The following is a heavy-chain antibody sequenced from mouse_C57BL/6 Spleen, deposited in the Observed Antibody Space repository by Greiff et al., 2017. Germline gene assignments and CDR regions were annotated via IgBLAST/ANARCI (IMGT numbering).Heavy chain of an antibody. D-gene: IGHD2-1*01. CDR1: GYSFTGYY. V-gene: IGHV1-42*01. CDR2: INPSTGGT. J-gene: IGHJ3*01. Sequence: EVQLQQSGPELVKPGASVKISCKASGYSFTGYYMNWVKQSPEKSLEWIGEINPSTGGTPYNQKFKAKATLTVDKSSSTAYMQLKSLTSEDSAVYYCANGNPFAYWGQGTLVTVSA. CDR3: ANGNPFAY.